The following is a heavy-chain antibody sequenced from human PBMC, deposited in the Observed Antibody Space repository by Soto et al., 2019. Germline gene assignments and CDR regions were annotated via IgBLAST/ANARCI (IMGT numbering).Heavy chain of an antibody. J-gene: IGHJ5*02. V-gene: IGHV3-23*04. CDR3: ARGPYSDSSEWFDP. CDR1: GFTFSSYA. Sequence: VQLVESGGGVVQPGGSLRLSCAASGFTFSSYAMAWVRQAPGKGLEWVSSISGRGDRTYYADSVKGRFTISRDNSKNTLSLQMNRLRAEDTALYYCARGPYSDSSEWFDPWGQGTLVTVSS. CDR2: ISGRGDRT. D-gene: IGHD6-6*01.